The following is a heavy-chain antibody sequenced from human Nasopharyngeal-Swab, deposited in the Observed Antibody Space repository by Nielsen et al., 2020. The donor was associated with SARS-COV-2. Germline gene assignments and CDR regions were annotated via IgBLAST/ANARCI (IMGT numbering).Heavy chain of an antibody. Sequence: GECLKISCAGSGFTFSVYGMNWVRQAPGKGLEWVASITTRGSYTYYADSVQGRFTISRDNAKNAVYLQMNSLRPEDTAVYYCARDLVTGQRFDYWGQGTLVTVSS. CDR3: ARDLVTGQRFDY. D-gene: IGHD2-21*02. J-gene: IGHJ4*02. CDR1: GFTFSVYG. CDR2: ITTRGSYT. V-gene: IGHV3-21*06.